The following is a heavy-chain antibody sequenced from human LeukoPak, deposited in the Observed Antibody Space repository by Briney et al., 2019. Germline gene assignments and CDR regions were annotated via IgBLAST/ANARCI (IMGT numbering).Heavy chain of an antibody. CDR1: GYTFTSYY. J-gene: IGHJ4*02. V-gene: IGHV1-46*01. CDR2: INPGDAGT. CDR3: ARALNSGFYYFDY. Sequence: ASVKVSCKASGYTFTSYYTHWVRQAPGQGLEWMGLINPGDAGTSYAQQFQGRVTMTRDTSTSTVYMELSSLRSEDTAVFYCARALNSGFYYFDYWGQGTLVTVSS. D-gene: IGHD6-19*01.